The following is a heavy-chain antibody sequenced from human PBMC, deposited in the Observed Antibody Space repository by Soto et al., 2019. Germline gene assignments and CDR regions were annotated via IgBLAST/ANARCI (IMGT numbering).Heavy chain of an antibody. Sequence: EVQLLESGGGLVQPGGSLRLSCAASGFTFSNYNMNWVRQAPGEGLEWVSTILSIGTTYYADSVKGRFTISRDNSKNTLYLQMDSLRAEDSAVSFCAKILGTTGGKFFHPWAQGALVTVSS. CDR1: GFTFSNYN. CDR3: AKILGTTGGKFFHP. J-gene: IGHJ5*02. CDR2: ILSIGTT. V-gene: IGHV3-23*01. D-gene: IGHD1-1*01.